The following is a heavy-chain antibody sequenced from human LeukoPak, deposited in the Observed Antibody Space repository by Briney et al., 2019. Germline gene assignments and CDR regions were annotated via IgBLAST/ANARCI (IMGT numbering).Heavy chain of an antibody. D-gene: IGHD5-12*01. CDR2: ISAYNGNT. V-gene: IGHV1-18*01. CDR1: GYTFTSYG. CDR3: ARGDPPVGHGYELGLRFDY. J-gene: IGHJ4*02. Sequence: GASVKVSCKASGYTFTSYGISWVRQAPGQGLEWMGWISAYNGNTNYAQKLQGRVTMTTDTSTSTAYMELRSLRSDDTAVYYCARGDPPVGHGYELGLRFDYWGQGTLVTVSS.